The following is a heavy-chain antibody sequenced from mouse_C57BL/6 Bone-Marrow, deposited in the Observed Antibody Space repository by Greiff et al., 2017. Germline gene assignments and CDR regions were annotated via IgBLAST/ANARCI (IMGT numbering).Heavy chain of an antibody. CDR1: GFTFSDYG. CDR2: ISSGSSTI. J-gene: IGHJ3*01. V-gene: IGHV5-17*01. CDR3: ARNYYGSSYVFAY. D-gene: IGHD1-1*01. Sequence: EVQGVESGGGLVQPGGSLKLSCAASGFTFSDYGMHWVRQAPEKGLEWVAYISSGSSTIYYADTVNGRFTISRDNAKNTVFLQMTSLRSEDTAMYYCARNYYGSSYVFAYWGQGTLVTVSA.